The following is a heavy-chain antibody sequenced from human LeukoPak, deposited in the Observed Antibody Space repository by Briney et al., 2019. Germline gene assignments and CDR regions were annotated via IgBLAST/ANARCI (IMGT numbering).Heavy chain of an antibody. CDR1: GFTFSSYS. CDR2: IYHSGST. V-gene: IGHV4-38-2*01. D-gene: IGHD6-19*01. CDR3: ARGSGWYWDY. Sequence: GSLRLSCAAAGFTFSSYSMSWVRQAPGKGLECIGTIYHSGSTYYYPSLKSRVTISVDTSKNQFSLKLSSVTAADTAVYYCARGSGWYWDYWGQGTLVTVSS. J-gene: IGHJ4*02.